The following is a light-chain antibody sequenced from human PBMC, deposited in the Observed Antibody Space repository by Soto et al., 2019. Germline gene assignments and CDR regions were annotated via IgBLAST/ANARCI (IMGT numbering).Light chain of an antibody. CDR3: TSYTTSSPLYV. J-gene: IGLJ1*01. Sequence: QSALTQPASVSGSPGQSITISCTGTSSDVGGYNYVSWYQQHPGKAPKLMIYDVRNRASGASNRFSGSKSGNTASLTISGFQAEDEADYYSTSYTTSSPLYVFGLGTKV. CDR2: DVR. V-gene: IGLV2-14*01. CDR1: SSDVGGYNY.